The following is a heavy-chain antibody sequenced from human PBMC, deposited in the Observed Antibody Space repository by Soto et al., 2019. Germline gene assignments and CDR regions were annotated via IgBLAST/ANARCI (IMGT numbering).Heavy chain of an antibody. CDR3: ARRSYDGSGYYYVDS. CDR2: INNGGSA. Sequence: PSETLSLTCTVSGGSISSGSHYWGWVRQPPGKGLEWIGSINNGGSAHYSPSLKSRVTISVDTSKNQFSLKLNSVTAADTAVYYCARRSYDGSGYYYVDSWGQGTLVTVSS. J-gene: IGHJ4*02. D-gene: IGHD3-22*01. CDR1: GGSISSGSHY. V-gene: IGHV4-39*01.